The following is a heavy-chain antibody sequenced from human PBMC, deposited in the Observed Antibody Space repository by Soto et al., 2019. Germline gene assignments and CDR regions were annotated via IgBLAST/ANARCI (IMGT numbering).Heavy chain of an antibody. CDR2: IFYTGTT. CDR1: GGSVSYNSYY. D-gene: IGHD2-21*01. CDR3: ARLVVVAPVANV. J-gene: IGHJ4*02. Sequence: PSETLSLTCSVSGGSVSYNSYYWGWIRQPPGKGLEWVGGIFYTGTTYHNPSLKDRLSISVDTSENSFSLNLTSVTAADTAVYFCARLVVVAPVANVWGQGALVTVSS. V-gene: IGHV4-39*01.